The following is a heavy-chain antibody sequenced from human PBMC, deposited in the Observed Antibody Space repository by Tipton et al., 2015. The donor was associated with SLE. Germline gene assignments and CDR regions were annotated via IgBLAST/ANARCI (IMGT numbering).Heavy chain of an antibody. V-gene: IGHV3-74*01. J-gene: IGHJ6*02. Sequence: SLRLSCAASGFTFHTYWMHWVRQAPGKGLVWVSRLSTDGSVTTYADSVKGRPTISRDNAKNTLYLQMRSLRVEDTGIYYCARAPTISVAGTTDPFGMDVWGPGTRVTVSS. CDR2: LSTDGSVT. CDR3: ARAPTISVAGTTDPFGMDV. CDR1: GFTFHTYW. D-gene: IGHD6-19*01.